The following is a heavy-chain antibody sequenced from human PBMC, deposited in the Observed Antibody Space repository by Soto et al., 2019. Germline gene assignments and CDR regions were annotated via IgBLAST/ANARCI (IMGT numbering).Heavy chain of an antibody. Sequence: GGSLRLSCAASGFDASVNYMTWVRQAPGKGLEWVSAINSGGSTFYADSVKGRFNISRDNSKNTLYLQMNSLRVEDTAMYYCVRENYYYGMDVWGQGTAVTVSS. J-gene: IGHJ6*02. V-gene: IGHV3-66*01. CDR1: GFDASVNY. CDR3: VRENYYYGMDV. CDR2: INSGGST.